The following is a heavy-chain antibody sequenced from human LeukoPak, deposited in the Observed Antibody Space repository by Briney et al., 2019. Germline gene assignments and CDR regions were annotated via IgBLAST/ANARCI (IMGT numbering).Heavy chain of an antibody. J-gene: IGHJ3*02. CDR1: GGPFKNYF. D-gene: IGHD1-14*01. CDR2: IIPFLATA. CDR3: ARGRTTSLDAFDI. V-gene: IGHV1-69*16. Sequence: GVSVKVSCKASGGPFKNYFVAWVRQAPGQGLEWVGGIIPFLATATYAQKFQDTVAITTDESTTTVYLELTSLSSEDTAIYYCARGRTTSLDAFDIWGQGTMVTVSS.